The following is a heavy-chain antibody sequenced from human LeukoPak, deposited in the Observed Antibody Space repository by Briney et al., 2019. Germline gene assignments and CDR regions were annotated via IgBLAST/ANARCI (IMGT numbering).Heavy chain of an antibody. Sequence: PSETLSLTCTVSGGSISRGTYYWSWIRQPPGKGLEWIGYINQAGSTFNNPSLKSRLTMSVDKSKNQFSLMLTSVTAADTALYFCARLPRYCISTSCYFPFDSWGQGTLVTVSS. CDR3: ARLPRYCISTSCYFPFDS. D-gene: IGHD2-2*01. CDR2: INQAGST. V-gene: IGHV4-30-2*01. CDR1: GGSISRGTYY. J-gene: IGHJ4*02.